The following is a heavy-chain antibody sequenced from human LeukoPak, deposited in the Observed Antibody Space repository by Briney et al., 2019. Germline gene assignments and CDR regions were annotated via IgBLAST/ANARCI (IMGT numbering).Heavy chain of an antibody. D-gene: IGHD3-10*01. CDR1: GYTLTELS. J-gene: IGHJ1*01. CDR3: ATPGSGSYYPSWVYQH. CDR2: FDPEDGET. Sequence: ASVKVSCKVSGYTLTELSMHWVRQAPGKGLEWMGGFDPEDGETICAQKFQGRVTMTEDTSTDTAYMELSSLRSEDTAVYYCATPGSGSYYPSWVYQHWGQGTLVTVSS. V-gene: IGHV1-24*01.